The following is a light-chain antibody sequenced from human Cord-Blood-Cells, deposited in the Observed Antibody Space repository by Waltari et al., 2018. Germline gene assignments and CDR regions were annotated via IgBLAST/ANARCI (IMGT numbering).Light chain of an antibody. V-gene: IGKV3-11*01. CDR1: QSVSSY. CDR2: DAS. CDR3: QQRSNWPLYT. J-gene: IGKJ2*01. Sequence: EIVLTQSPATLSSSPGERATISCRASQSVSSYLAWYQQKPGQAPRLLIYDASNRATGIPARFSGSGSGTDFTLTISSLEPEDFAVYYCQQRSNWPLYTFGQGTKLEIK.